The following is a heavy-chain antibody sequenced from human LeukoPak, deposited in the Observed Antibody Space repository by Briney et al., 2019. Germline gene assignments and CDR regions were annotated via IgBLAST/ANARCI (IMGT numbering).Heavy chain of an antibody. CDR2: IWYDGSNK. D-gene: IGHD3-9*01. CDR3: ARDLSSGNVLRYFDWLPRDYYGMDV. CDR1: GFTFSSYS. J-gene: IGHJ6*02. V-gene: IGHV3-33*08. Sequence: GGSLRLSCAASGFTFSSYSMNWVRQAPGKGLEWVAVIWYDGSNKYYADSVKGRFTISRDNSKNTLYLQMNSLRAEDTAVYYCARDLSSGNVLRYFDWLPRDYYGMDVWGQGTTVTVSS.